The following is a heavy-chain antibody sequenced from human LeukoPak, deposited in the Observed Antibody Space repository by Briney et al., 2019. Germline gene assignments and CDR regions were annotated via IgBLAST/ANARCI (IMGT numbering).Heavy chain of an antibody. V-gene: IGHV4-4*07. CDR1: GGSISSYY. CDR2: IYTSGST. Sequence: PSETLSLTCTVSGGSISSYYWSWIRQPAGKGLEWIGRIYTSGSTNYNPSLKSRVTISVDTSKNQFSLRLSSVTAADTAVYYCASTWGGYYYDSSGYYLPREFDYWGQGTLVTVSS. CDR3: ASTWGGYYYDSSGYYLPREFDY. J-gene: IGHJ4*02. D-gene: IGHD3-22*01.